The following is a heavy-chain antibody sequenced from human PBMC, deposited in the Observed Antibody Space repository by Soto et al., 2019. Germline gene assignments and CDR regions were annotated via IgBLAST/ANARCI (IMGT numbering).Heavy chain of an antibody. CDR2: ISSSSSTI. Sequence: GSLRLSCAASGFTFSSYSMNWVRQAPGKGLEWVSYISSSSSTIYYADSVKGRFTISRDNAKNSLYLQMNSLRDEDTAVYYCARDPNFGVVFDAFDIWGQGTMVTVSS. D-gene: IGHD3-3*01. J-gene: IGHJ3*02. CDR3: ARDPNFGVVFDAFDI. CDR1: GFTFSSYS. V-gene: IGHV3-48*02.